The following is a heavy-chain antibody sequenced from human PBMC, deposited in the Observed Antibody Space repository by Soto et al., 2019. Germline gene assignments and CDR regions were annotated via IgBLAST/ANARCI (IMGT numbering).Heavy chain of an antibody. CDR2: IKSKTDGGTT. CDR3: TTEEGYCISGGGSLVDSALDI. J-gene: IGHJ3*02. V-gene: IGHV3-15*07. CDR1: GFTFTNAW. Sequence: VQLVESGGGLVKPGGSLRLSCAASGFTFTNAWMNWVRQAPGKGLEWVGRIKSKTDGGTTDYAAPVKGRFTISRDDSKNTTNLQVNSQITDTTAVYYSTTEEGYCISGGGSLVDSALDIWGHGTMVTVSS. D-gene: IGHD2-2*01.